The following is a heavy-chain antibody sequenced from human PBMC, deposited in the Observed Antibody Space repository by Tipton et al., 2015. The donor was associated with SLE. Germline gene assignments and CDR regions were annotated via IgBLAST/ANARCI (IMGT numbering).Heavy chain of an antibody. Sequence: GLVKPSETLSLTCAVYGGSFSGYHWTWIRQPPGKGLEWIGEVYHSGRTDSNPSLKSRVTISVDTSKNQFSLNLTSVTAADTAVYYCARAVPRGSTSGYWYFDLWGRGTLVTVSS. J-gene: IGHJ2*01. D-gene: IGHD6-6*01. V-gene: IGHV4-34*01. CDR1: GGSFSGYH. CDR2: VYHSGRT. CDR3: ARAVPRGSTSGYWYFDL.